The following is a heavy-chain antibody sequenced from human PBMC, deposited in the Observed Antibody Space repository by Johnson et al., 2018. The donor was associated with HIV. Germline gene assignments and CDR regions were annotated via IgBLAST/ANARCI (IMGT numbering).Heavy chain of an antibody. CDR1: GFIFSNYW. J-gene: IGHJ3*02. Sequence: VQLVESGGGLVQPGGSLRLSCAASGFIFSNYWMSWVRQAPGKGLEWVANINEDGSEKYYVDSVKGRFTISRDNAKNSLYLQMNSLRAEDTAVYYCVFDTSTYAAFDMWGQGTMVTVSS. CDR3: VFDTSTYAAFDM. D-gene: IGHD5-12*01. V-gene: IGHV3-7*01. CDR2: INEDGSEK.